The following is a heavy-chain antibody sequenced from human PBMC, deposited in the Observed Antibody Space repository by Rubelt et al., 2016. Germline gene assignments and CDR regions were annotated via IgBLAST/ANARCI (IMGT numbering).Heavy chain of an antibody. V-gene: IGHV3-33*01. D-gene: IGHD1-26*01. CDR1: SSYG. Sequence: SSYGMHWVRQAPGKGLEWVAVIWYDGSNKYYADSVKGRFTISRDNSKNTLYLQMNSLRAEDTAVYYCARDLVGATAWIDYWGQGTLVTVSS. CDR3: ARDLVGATAWIDY. J-gene: IGHJ4*02. CDR2: IWYDGSNK.